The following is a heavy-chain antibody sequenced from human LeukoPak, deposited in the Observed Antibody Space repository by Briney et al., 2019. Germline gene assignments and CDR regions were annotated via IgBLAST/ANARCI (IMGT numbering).Heavy chain of an antibody. CDR3: ARDQGSIAAAGTGWFDP. CDR2: INTNTGNP. J-gene: IGHJ5*02. D-gene: IGHD6-13*01. CDR1: GYTFTTYA. Sequence: ASVKVSCKASGYTFTTYAMNWVRQAPGQGLEWMGWINTNTGNPTYAQGFTGRFVFSLDTSVSTAYLQISSLKAEDTAVYYCARDQGSIAAAGTGWFDPWGQGTLVTVSS. V-gene: IGHV7-4-1*02.